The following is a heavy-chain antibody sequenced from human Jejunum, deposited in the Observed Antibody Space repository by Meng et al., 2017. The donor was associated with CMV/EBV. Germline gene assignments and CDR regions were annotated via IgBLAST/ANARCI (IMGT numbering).Heavy chain of an antibody. V-gene: IGHV3-21*01. CDR3: ARDPDHDRYGSGRCLDY. Sequence: YVMPWVRQAPGTGLAWVSSLSRSCNYIYYAASVEGRFPIPRHNSKNSLYLQMTSLRDEDTAVYYCARDPDHDRYGSGRCLDYWGQGTLVTVSS. CDR1: YV. CDR2: LSRSCNYI. J-gene: IGHJ4*02. D-gene: IGHD3-10*01.